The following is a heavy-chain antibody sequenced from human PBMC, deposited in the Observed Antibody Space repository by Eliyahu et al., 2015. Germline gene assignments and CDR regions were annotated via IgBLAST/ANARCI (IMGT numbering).Heavy chain of an antibody. D-gene: IGHD6-19*01. V-gene: IGHV5-51*01. Sequence: EVQLVQSGAEVKKPGESLKISCKGSGYSFTSXXIGWVRQMPGKGLEWMGIIYPGDSDTRYSPSFQGQVTISADKSISTAYLQWSSLKASDTAMYYCARQEDVSSSGPTSWYFDLWGRGTLVTVSS. J-gene: IGHJ2*01. CDR1: GYSFTSXX. CDR2: IYPGDSDT. CDR3: ARQEDVSSSGPTSWYFDL.